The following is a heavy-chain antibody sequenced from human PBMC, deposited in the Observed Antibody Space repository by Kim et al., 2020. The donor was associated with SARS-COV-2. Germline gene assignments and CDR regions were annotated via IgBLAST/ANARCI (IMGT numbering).Heavy chain of an antibody. D-gene: IGHD6-13*01. V-gene: IGHV3-23*01. CDR2: ISGNAGKT. Sequence: GGSLRLSCAASGFTFSSFAMSWVRQNPGKGLEWVSSISGNAGKTYYADSVKGRFTVSRDNSKDTLYLQMDSLRAEDTAVYYCVKDQSSSAWSACDPGGQGTRVTVSS. J-gene: IGHJ5*02. CDR3: VKDQSSSAWSACDP. CDR1: GFTFSSFA.